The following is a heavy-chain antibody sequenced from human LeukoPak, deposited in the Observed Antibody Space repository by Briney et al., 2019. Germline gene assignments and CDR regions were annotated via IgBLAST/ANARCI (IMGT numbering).Heavy chain of an antibody. CDR1: GYTFTGYY. CDR2: INPNSGGT. D-gene: IGHD6-13*01. J-gene: IGHJ5*02. Sequence: GASVKVSCKASGYTFTGYYMHWVRQAPGQGLEWMGWINPNSGGTNYAQKFQGRVTMTRDTSISTAYMELSRLRSDDTAVYYCARDRIAAAGYWFDPWGQGTLVTVSS. V-gene: IGHV1-2*02. CDR3: ARDRIAAAGYWFDP.